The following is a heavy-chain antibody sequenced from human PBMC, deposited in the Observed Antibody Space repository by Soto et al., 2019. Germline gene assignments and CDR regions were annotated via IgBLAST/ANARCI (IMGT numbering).Heavy chain of an antibody. J-gene: IGHJ4*02. CDR2: VNWNGGST. Sequence: PGGSLGLSCVASGFTFDDYGMSWARQAPGKGLEWVSGVNWNGGSTGYADSVKGRFTISRDNAKNSLYLQMNSLRAEDTAFYYCVRGASLNFDYWGQGTLVTVSS. CDR1: GFTFDDYG. CDR3: VRGASLNFDY. D-gene: IGHD1-26*01. V-gene: IGHV3-20*04.